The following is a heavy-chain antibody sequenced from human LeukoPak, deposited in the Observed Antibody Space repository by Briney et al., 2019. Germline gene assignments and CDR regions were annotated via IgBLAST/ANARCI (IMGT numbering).Heavy chain of an antibody. J-gene: IGHJ5*02. D-gene: IGHD4-17*01. V-gene: IGHV3-11*01. Sequence: KSGGSLRLSCAASGFTFSDYYMSWIRQAPGKGLEWVSYISSSGSTIYYADSVKGRFAISRDNAKNSLYLQMNSLRAEDTAVYYCARHGDGDYDWFDPWGQGTLVTVSS. CDR3: ARHGDGDYDWFDP. CDR2: ISSSGSTI. CDR1: GFTFSDYY.